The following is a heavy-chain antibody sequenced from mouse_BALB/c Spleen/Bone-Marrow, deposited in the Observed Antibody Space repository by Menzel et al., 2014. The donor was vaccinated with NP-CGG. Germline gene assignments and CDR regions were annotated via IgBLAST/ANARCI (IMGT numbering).Heavy chain of an antibody. Sequence: VQLQQSGVELVKPGASVKMSCKASGYTFTSYWMHWVKQRPGQGLEWIGVIDPSDSYTSYNQKFKGKATLTVDTSSSTAYMQLSSLTSEDSAVYYCTIYYRSFAYWGQGTLVTVSA. V-gene: IGHV1S127*01. CDR2: IDPSDSYT. J-gene: IGHJ3*01. D-gene: IGHD2-14*01. CDR3: TIYYRSFAY. CDR1: GYTFTSYW.